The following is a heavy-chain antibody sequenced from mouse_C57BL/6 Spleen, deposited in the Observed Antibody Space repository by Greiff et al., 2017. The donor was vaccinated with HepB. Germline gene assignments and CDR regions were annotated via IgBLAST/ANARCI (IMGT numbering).Heavy chain of an antibody. J-gene: IGHJ2*01. CDR2: IYPGSGNT. CDR1: GYSFTSYY. CDR3: ARETTVEDFDY. V-gene: IGHV1-66*01. D-gene: IGHD1-1*01. Sequence: VKLQESGPELVKPGASVKISCKASGYSFTSYYIHWVKQRPGQGLEWIGWIYPGSGNTKYNEKFKGKATLTADTSSSTAYMQLSSLTSKDSAVYYCARETTVEDFDYWGQGTTLTVSS.